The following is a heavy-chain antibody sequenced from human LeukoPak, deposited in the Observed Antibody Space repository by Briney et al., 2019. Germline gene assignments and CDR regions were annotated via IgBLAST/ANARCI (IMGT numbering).Heavy chain of an antibody. CDR3: AKVDRGDYSSSPVPYYNYYMNV. V-gene: IGHV3-21*01. Sequence: PGGSLRLSCAASGFTFSYYNMNWVRQAPGRGLEWVSCISSSSSLIFYSDSVRGRFTISRDNAKNLLYLHMNSLRVEDTAVYYCAKVDRGDYSSSPVPYYNYYMNVWGKGTTVTVSS. J-gene: IGHJ6*03. CDR2: ISSSSSLI. D-gene: IGHD6-13*01. CDR1: GFTFSYYN.